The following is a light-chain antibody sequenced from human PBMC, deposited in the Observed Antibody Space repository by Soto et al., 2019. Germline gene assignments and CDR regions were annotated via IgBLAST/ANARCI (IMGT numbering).Light chain of an antibody. CDR1: SSDVGGYNY. J-gene: IGLJ3*02. Sequence: QSALTQPASVSGSPGQSITISCTGTSSDVGGYNYVSWYQQHPGKAPKLMIYEVGNRPSGVSNRFSGSKSGNPASLTISGLQAEDEADYYCSSYTSSSTWVFGGGTKLTVL. CDR2: EVG. CDR3: SSYTSSSTWV. V-gene: IGLV2-14*01.